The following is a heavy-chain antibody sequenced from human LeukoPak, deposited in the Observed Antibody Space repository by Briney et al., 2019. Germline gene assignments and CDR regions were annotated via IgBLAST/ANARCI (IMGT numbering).Heavy chain of an antibody. CDR2: INWNGDIT. D-gene: IGHD3-10*02. Sequence: GGSLRLSCAASGFSFDDYGMSWVRQAPGKGLEWVSGINWNGDITDYADSVKGRFTISRDNAKNSLYLQMNSLRAEDTAVYYCAELGITMIGGVWGKGTTVTISS. CDR1: GFSFDDYG. V-gene: IGHV3-20*04. J-gene: IGHJ6*04. CDR3: AELGITMIGGV.